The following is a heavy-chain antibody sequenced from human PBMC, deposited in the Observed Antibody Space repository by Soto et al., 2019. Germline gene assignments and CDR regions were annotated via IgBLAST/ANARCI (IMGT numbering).Heavy chain of an antibody. CDR1: GSSSDPFT. V-gene: IGHV3-9*02. J-gene: IGHJ4*02. CDR3: AVSSPDIVVLPSSIYFTS. Sequence: LRLSCVASGSSSDPFTMHWVRELPGKGLEWVAGLSWDRSTVAYADSVQGRFTISRDHAKNSVDLLMDSLRPDDTALYFCAVSSPDIVVLPSSIYFTSWGPGTQVTVS. CDR2: LSWDRSTV. D-gene: IGHD2-15*01.